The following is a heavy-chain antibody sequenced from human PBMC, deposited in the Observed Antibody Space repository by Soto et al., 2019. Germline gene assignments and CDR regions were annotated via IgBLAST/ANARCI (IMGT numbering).Heavy chain of an antibody. J-gene: IGHJ6*02. CDR1: GFTWGDYA. Sequence: HPGGSLRLSCTGSGFTWGDYAMNWVRQAPGRGLEWVGFIRSKAYGGTAEYATSVKGRFTISRDDSKTIAYLQMNSLKTDDTAVFYCARSLLNGMDVWGQGTTVTVSS. CDR2: IRSKAYGGTA. D-gene: IGHD2-15*01. CDR3: ARSLLNGMDV. V-gene: IGHV3-49*04.